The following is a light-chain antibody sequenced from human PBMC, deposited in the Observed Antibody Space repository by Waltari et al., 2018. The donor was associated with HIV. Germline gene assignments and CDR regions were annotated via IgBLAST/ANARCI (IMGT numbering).Light chain of an antibody. CDR1: QSISGN. CDR3: QQYNSWPRT. CDR2: GSS. V-gene: IGKV3-15*01. Sequence: DIVMTQSPATLSVSPGERVTLSCRASQSISGNLARYQQRRGQAPRLLIYGSSTRASGIPARFSGSGSGPEFSLTISSLQSEDFAIYYCQQYNSWPRTFGQGTKLEI. J-gene: IGKJ1*01.